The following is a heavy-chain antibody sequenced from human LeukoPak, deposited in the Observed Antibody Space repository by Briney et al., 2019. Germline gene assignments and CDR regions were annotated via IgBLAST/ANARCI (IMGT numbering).Heavy chain of an antibody. D-gene: IGHD3-22*01. Sequence: ASVKVSCKASGYTFTSYYMHWARQAPGQGLEWMGIINPSGGSTSYAQKFQGRVTMTRDTSTSTVYMELSSLRSEDTAVYYCAREGGPYYYDSSGYYGVKYLGYWGQGTLVTVSS. V-gene: IGHV1-46*01. CDR1: GYTFTSYY. CDR3: AREGGPYYYDSSGYYGVKYLGY. CDR2: INPSGGST. J-gene: IGHJ4*02.